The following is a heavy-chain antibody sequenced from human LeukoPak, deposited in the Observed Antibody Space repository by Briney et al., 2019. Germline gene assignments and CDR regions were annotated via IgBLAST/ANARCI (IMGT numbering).Heavy chain of an antibody. CDR1: GLTFSNYA. CDR3: ARILLAAGAFDI. Sequence: GGSLRLSCAASGLTFSNYAMSWVRQAPGKGLVWVSLIGVTGATTYYADSVKGRFTISRDSSKNTLYLQMNSLRAEDTAVYYCARILLAAGAFDIWGQGTMVTVSS. J-gene: IGHJ3*02. D-gene: IGHD2-15*01. V-gene: IGHV3-23*01. CDR2: IGVTGATT.